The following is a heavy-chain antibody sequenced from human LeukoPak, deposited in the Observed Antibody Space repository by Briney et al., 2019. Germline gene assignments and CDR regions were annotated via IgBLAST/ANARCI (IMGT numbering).Heavy chain of an antibody. V-gene: IGHV4-34*01. D-gene: IGHD6-19*01. J-gene: IGHJ4*02. CDR3: ARGSPSVAVAGTLHPNVALDY. CDR1: GGSFSGYY. CDR2: INHSGST. Sequence: SETLSLTCAVYGGSFSGYYWSWIRQPPGKGLEWIGEINHSGSTNYNPSLKSRVTISVDTSKNQFSLKLSSVTAADTAVYYCARGSPSVAVAGTLHPNVALDYWGQGTLVTVSS.